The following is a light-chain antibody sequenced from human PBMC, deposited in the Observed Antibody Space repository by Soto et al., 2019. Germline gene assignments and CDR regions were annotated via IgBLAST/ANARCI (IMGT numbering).Light chain of an antibody. CDR1: QDISSW. CDR3: QQDNSFPHT. V-gene: IGKV1-12*01. CDR2: DAS. J-gene: IGKJ2*01. Sequence: DIQMTQSPSSVSASVGDRVTITCRASQDISSWLDWYQQKPGKAPKLLIYDASSLQSGVPSRFSGSGSGTDFTLTISSLQPEDFATYYCQQDNSFPHTFGQGTKLEIK.